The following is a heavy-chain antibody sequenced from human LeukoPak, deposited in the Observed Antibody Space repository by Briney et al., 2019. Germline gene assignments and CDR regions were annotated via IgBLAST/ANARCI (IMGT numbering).Heavy chain of an antibody. V-gene: IGHV1-8*01. Sequence: ASVTVTRKASGYTFTCYDFDWVRQATGQGLEWMGWMNPNSGNTGYAQKFQGRVTMTRNTSISTAYMELSSLRSEDTAVYYCASFDIAVAGTLDYWGQGTLVTVSS. CDR1: GYTFTCYD. J-gene: IGHJ4*02. D-gene: IGHD6-19*01. CDR3: ASFDIAVAGTLDY. CDR2: MNPNSGNT.